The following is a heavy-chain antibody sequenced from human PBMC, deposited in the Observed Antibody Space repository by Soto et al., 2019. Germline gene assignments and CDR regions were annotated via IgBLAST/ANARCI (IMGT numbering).Heavy chain of an antibody. Sequence: QVQLVQSGAEVKKPGSSVKVSCKASGGTFSSYAISWVRQASGQGLEWKGGFIPIFGTAHYAQKFQGRVTITADESTSTAYMELSSPRSEDTAVHYCASPALIQEGIDDAFDIWGQGTLVTVSS. J-gene: IGHJ3*02. CDR1: GGTFSSYA. D-gene: IGHD1-1*01. CDR3: ASPALIQEGIDDAFDI. V-gene: IGHV1-69*12. CDR2: FIPIFGTA.